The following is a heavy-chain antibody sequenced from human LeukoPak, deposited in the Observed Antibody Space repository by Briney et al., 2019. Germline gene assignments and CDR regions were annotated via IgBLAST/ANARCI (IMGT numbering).Heavy chain of an antibody. Sequence: GGSLRLPCAASGFTFSSYAMSWVRQAPGKGLEWVSAISGSGGSTYYADSVKGRFTISRDNSKNTLYLQMNSLRAEDTAVYYCAKSVVPAAIDPDAFDIWGQGKMVTVSS. D-gene: IGHD2-2*01. V-gene: IGHV3-23*01. CDR3: AKSVVPAAIDPDAFDI. CDR1: GFTFSSYA. CDR2: ISGSGGST. J-gene: IGHJ3*02.